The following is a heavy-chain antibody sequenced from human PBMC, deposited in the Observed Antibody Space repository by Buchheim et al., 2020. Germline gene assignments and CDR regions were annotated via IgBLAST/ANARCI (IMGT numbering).Heavy chain of an antibody. CDR1: GGSFSGYY. D-gene: IGHD2-2*01. CDR3: ARVRRPAVPAAKGRYYFDY. Sequence: QVQLQQWGAGLLKPSETLSLTCAVSGGSFSGYYWSWIRQPPGKGLEWIGEINHSGSTNYNPSLKSRVTISVDTSKNQFSLKLSSVTAADTAVYYCARVRRPAVPAAKGRYYFDYWGQGTL. V-gene: IGHV4-34*01. J-gene: IGHJ4*02. CDR2: INHSGST.